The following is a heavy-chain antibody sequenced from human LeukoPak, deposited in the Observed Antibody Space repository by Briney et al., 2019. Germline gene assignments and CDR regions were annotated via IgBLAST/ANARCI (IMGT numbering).Heavy chain of an antibody. V-gene: IGHV5-51*01. Sequence: GESLKISCKGSGYSFTNYWIGWVRQMPGKGLEWMGIIYPGDSDTRYSPSFQGQVTISADKSISTAYLQWSSLKASDTAMYYCARHDERTGWYYYGLGIYGVGWFDPWGQGTLVTVSS. D-gene: IGHD3-10*01. CDR2: IYPGDSDT. CDR1: GYSFTNYW. J-gene: IGHJ5*02. CDR3: ARHDERTGWYYYGLGIYGVGWFDP.